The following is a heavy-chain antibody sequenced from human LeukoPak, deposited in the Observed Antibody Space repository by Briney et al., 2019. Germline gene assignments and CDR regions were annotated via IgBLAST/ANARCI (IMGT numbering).Heavy chain of an antibody. CDR2: IYYSGST. V-gene: IGHV4-39*07. D-gene: IGHD3-9*01. Sequence: SETLSLTCTVSGGSISSSGYYWGWIRQPPGKGLEWIGSIYYSGSTYYNPSLKSRVTISVDTSKNQFSLKLSSVTAADTAVYYCARDARNLYDILTGHYRQYYFDYWGQGTLVTVSS. CDR1: GGSISSSGYY. J-gene: IGHJ4*02. CDR3: ARDARNLYDILTGHYRQYYFDY.